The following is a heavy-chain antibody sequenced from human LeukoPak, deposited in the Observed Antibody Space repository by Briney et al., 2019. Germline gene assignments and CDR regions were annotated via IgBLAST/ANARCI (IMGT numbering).Heavy chain of an antibody. D-gene: IGHD3-16*01. V-gene: IGHV3-74*01. J-gene: IGHJ4*02. CDR3: AKGARLRVSCDY. Sequence: GGSLRLSCTASGFSFSGHWMHWARQLPGKGLVWVSRISPTGSTTSYADSVKGRFTISRDNSKNTLYLQMNSLRAEDTAVYYCAKGARLRVSCDYWGQGTLVTVSS. CDR2: ISPTGSTT. CDR1: GFSFSGHW.